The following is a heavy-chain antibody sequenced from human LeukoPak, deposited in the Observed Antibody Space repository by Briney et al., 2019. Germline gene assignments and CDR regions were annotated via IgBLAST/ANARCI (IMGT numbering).Heavy chain of an antibody. D-gene: IGHD2-15*01. CDR3: ARRLLGYCSGGSCYYWFDP. Sequence: GESLKISCKGSGYSFTSYWISWVRQMPGKGLEWIGIIYPGDSDTRYSPSFQGQVTISADKSISTAYLQWSSLKASDTAMYYRARRLLGYCSGGSCYYWFDPWGQGTLVTVSS. CDR2: IYPGDSDT. J-gene: IGHJ5*02. CDR1: GYSFTSYW. V-gene: IGHV5-51*01.